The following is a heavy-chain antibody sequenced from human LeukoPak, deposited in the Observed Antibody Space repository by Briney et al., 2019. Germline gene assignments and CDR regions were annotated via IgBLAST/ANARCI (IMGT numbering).Heavy chain of an antibody. V-gene: IGHV1-69*13. D-gene: IGHD6-13*01. CDR1: GGTFSSYA. Sequence: SVKVSCKASGGTFSSYAISWVRQAPGQGLEWMGGIIPIFGTANYAQKFQGRVTITADGSTSTAYMELSSLRSEDTAVYYCASPDEYSSSWYDAFDIWGQGTMVTVSS. J-gene: IGHJ3*02. CDR2: IIPIFGTA. CDR3: ASPDEYSSSWYDAFDI.